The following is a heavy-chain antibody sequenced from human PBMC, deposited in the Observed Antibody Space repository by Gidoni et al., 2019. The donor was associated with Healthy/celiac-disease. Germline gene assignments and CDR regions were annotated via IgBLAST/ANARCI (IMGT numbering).Heavy chain of an antibody. Sequence: SSGSTYYNPSLKSRVTISVDTSKNQFSLKLSSVTAADTAVYYCARGTIVLMVYAIIDPWGQGTLVTVSS. J-gene: IGHJ5*02. D-gene: IGHD2-8*01. CDR2: SSGST. V-gene: IGHV4-31*02. CDR3: ARGTIVLMVYAIIDP.